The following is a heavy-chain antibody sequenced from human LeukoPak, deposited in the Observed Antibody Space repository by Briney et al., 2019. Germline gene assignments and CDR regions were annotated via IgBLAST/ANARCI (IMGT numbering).Heavy chain of an antibody. Sequence: PGGSLRLSCAASGFTVSSNYMSWVRQAPGKGLEWVSAISGGGGSIWYADSVKGRFTISRDSSKNTLYLQMNSLRAEDTAVYYCAKVQDPTRVTTNFDHWGQGTLVTVSS. CDR2: ISGGGGSI. CDR3: AKVQDPTRVTTNFDH. J-gene: IGHJ4*02. CDR1: GFTVSSNY. V-gene: IGHV3-23*01. D-gene: IGHD4-17*01.